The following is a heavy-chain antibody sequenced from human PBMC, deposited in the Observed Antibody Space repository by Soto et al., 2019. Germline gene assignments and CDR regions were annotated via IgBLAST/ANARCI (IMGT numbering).Heavy chain of an antibody. J-gene: IGHJ6*03. Sequence: GGSLRLSCAASGFTFSSYWMSWVRQAPGKGLEWVANIKQDGSEKYYVDSVKGRFTISRDNAKNSLYLQMNSLRAEDTAVYYCARDLVFGLIYYYYMDVWGKGATVTVSS. CDR3: ARDLVFGLIYYYYMDV. CDR2: IKQDGSEK. CDR1: GFTFSSYW. V-gene: IGHV3-7*01. D-gene: IGHD3-3*01.